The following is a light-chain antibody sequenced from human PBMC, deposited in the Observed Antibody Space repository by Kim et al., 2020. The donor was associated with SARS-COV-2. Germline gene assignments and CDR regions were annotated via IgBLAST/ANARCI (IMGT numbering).Light chain of an antibody. CDR3: QSADSSGTYV. CDR1: ALPKQY. J-gene: IGLJ1*01. V-gene: IGLV3-25*03. Sequence: PGQTARITGSGDALPKQYAYWYQQKPGQAPVLVIYKDSERPSGIPERFSGSSSGTTVTLTISGVQAEDEADYYCQSADSSGTYVFGTGTKVTVL. CDR2: KDS.